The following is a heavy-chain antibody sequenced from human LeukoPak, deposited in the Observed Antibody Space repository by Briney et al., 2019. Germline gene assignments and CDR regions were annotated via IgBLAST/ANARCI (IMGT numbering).Heavy chain of an antibody. D-gene: IGHD3-22*01. V-gene: IGHV4-34*01. J-gene: IGHJ4*02. CDR3: ARYFYDRGSHYRGRYFDS. Sequence: SETLSLTCAVYGGSFSGYYWSWIRQPPGKGLEWIGEINHSRSTNYNPSLRSRVTISVDTSKNQFSLKLTSVTAADTAVYSCARYFYDRGSHYRGRYFDSWGQGTLVAVSS. CDR2: INHSRST. CDR1: GGSFSGYY.